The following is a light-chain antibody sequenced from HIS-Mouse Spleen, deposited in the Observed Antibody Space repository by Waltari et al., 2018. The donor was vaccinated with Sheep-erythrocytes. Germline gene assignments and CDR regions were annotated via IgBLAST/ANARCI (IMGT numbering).Light chain of an antibody. CDR3: QQYYSTLT. J-gene: IGKJ4*01. CDR2: WAS. CDR1: QSVLYISKNKNY. Sequence: DIVMTQSPDSLAVSLGERATINCKSSQSVLYISKNKNYLAWYQQKPGQPPKLLIYWASTRESGVPDRFSGSGSGTDFTLTISSLQAEDVAVYYCQQYYSTLTFGGGTKVEIK. V-gene: IGKV4-1*01.